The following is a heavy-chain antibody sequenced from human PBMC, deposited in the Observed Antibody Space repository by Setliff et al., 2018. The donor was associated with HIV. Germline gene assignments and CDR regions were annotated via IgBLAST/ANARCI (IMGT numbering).Heavy chain of an antibody. CDR1: GGSISSGSYY. Sequence: SQTLSLTCTVSGGSISSGSYYWSWIRQPAGKGLEWIGHIYTSGSTNYNPSLKSRVTISVDTSKNQFSLKLSSVTAADTAVYYCARVDYGANAGSSNWGQGTLVTVSS. J-gene: IGHJ4*02. D-gene: IGHD4-17*01. V-gene: IGHV4-61*09. CDR2: IYTSGST. CDR3: ARVDYGANAGSSN.